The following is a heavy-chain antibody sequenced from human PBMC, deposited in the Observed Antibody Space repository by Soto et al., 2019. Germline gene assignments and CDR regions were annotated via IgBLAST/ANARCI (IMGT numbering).Heavy chain of an antibody. D-gene: IGHD3-22*01. CDR1: GFTFSSYA. CDR2: ISGSGGNT. CDR3: AKRYYYEQIGLWDY. J-gene: IGHJ4*02. Sequence: EVHLLESGGDLVQPGGSLRLSCAASGFTFSSYAMSWVRQAAGKGLEWVSAISGSGGNTYYVDSVKGRFTISRDNSKNTLYLQMNSLRAEDTAVYYCAKRYYYEQIGLWDYWGQGTLVTVSS. V-gene: IGHV3-23*01.